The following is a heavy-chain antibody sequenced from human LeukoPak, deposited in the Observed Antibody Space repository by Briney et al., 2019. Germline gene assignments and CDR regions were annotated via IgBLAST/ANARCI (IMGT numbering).Heavy chain of an antibody. V-gene: IGHV3-21*01. Sequence: PGGSLRLSCVASGFTFNNYAMHWVRQAPGKGLEWVSSISSSSSYIYYADSVKGRFTISRDNAKNSLYLQMNSLRAEDTAVYYCATRYGDSPFDYWGQGTLVTVSS. CDR2: ISSSSSYI. CDR3: ATRYGDSPFDY. J-gene: IGHJ4*02. D-gene: IGHD4-17*01. CDR1: GFTFNNYA.